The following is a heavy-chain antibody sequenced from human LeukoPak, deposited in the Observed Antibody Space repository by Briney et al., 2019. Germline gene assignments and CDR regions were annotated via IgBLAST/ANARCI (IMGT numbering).Heavy chain of an antibody. Sequence: PSETLSLTCAVYGGSFSGYYWSWIRQPPGKGLEWIGEINHSGSTNYNPSLKSRVTISVDTSKNQFSLKLSSVTAADTAVYYCARAGFHYYDSSGLIDYWGQGTLVTVSS. CDR3: ARAGFHYYDSSGLIDY. CDR1: GGSFSGYY. J-gene: IGHJ4*02. D-gene: IGHD3-22*01. V-gene: IGHV4-34*01. CDR2: INHSGST.